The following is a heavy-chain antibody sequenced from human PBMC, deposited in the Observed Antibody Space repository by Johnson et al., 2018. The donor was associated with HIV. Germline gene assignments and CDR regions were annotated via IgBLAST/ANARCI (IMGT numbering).Heavy chain of an antibody. Sequence: QMSLVESGGGVVQPGRSLRLSCAASGFTFSSMHWDRQAPGKGLEWVAVISHDGSHNYYAESVKGRFSLSRDISKNMLYLQMNSLRAEDTAVYYCARATTPHDACDIWSQGTMVTVSS. J-gene: IGHJ3*02. D-gene: IGHD1-1*01. V-gene: IGHV3-30*14. CDR3: ARATTPHDACDI. CDR2: ISHDGSHN. CDR1: GFTFSS.